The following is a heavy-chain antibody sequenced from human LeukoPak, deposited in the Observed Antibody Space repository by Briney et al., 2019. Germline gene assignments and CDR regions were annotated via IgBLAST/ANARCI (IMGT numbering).Heavy chain of an antibody. CDR2: ISSSGSTI. Sequence: GGSLRLSCAASGFTFSDYYMSWIRQAPGKGLEWVSYISSSGSTIYYADSVKGRFTISRDNVKNSLYLQMNSLRAEDTAAYYCARGYCSSTSCYSLLVQYYFDYWGQGTLVTVSS. D-gene: IGHD2-2*02. J-gene: IGHJ4*02. CDR1: GFTFSDYY. CDR3: ARGYCSSTSCYSLLVQYYFDY. V-gene: IGHV3-11*04.